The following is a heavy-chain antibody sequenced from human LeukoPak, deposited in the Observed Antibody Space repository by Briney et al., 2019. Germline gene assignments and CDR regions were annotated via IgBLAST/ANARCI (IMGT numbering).Heavy chain of an antibody. CDR2: IYYKGST. J-gene: IGHJ4*02. CDR1: GGSISNYY. D-gene: IGHD2/OR15-2a*01. V-gene: IGHV4-59*12. CDR3: TRNMVGETTFDY. Sequence: SETLSLTCTVSGGSISNYYWSWIRQPPGKGLEWIGYIYYKGSTNYNSSLKSRVTISVDKSKNQFSLKLSSVTAADTAVYYCTRNMVGETTFDYWGQGTLVTVSS.